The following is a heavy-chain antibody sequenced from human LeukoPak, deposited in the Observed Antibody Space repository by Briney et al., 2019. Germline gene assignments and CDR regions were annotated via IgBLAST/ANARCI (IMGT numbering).Heavy chain of an antibody. CDR2: ISSSSSTI. CDR3: ARDLSLYTGQLPFDY. Sequence: PGGSLRLSCAASGFTFSSYWMHWVRQAPGKGLEWVSYISSSSSTIYYADSVKGRFTISRDNAKNSLYLQMNSLRAEDTAVYYCARDLSLYTGQLPFDYWGQGTLVTVSS. J-gene: IGHJ4*02. D-gene: IGHD2-2*01. V-gene: IGHV3-48*01. CDR1: GFTFSSYW.